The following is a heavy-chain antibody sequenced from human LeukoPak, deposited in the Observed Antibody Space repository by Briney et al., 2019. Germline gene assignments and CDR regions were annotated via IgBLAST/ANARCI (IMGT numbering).Heavy chain of an antibody. Sequence: GGSLRLSCAASGFTFSSYSMNWVRQAPGKGLEWVSSISSSSSYIYYADSVKGRFTISRDNAKNSLYLQMNSLRAEDTAVYYCARADRGYSDSSGYYLHDYWGQGTLVTVTS. D-gene: IGHD3-22*01. CDR1: GFTFSSYS. CDR3: ARADRGYSDSSGYYLHDY. J-gene: IGHJ4*02. CDR2: ISSSSSYI. V-gene: IGHV3-21*01.